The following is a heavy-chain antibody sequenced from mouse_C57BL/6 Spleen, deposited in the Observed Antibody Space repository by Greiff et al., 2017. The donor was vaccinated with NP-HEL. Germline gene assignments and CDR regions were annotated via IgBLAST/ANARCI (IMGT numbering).Heavy chain of an antibody. Sequence: EVQRVESGGGLVKPGGSLKLSCAASGFTFSSYALSWVRQTPAKRLEWVATLSDGGSYTYYPDNVKGRFTISRDTAKNHLYLQMSHLKSEDTAMYYCARAYYDYGVVYFEGWGTGTTVTVSS. CDR2: LSDGGSYT. D-gene: IGHD2-4*01. CDR1: GFTFSSYA. J-gene: IGHJ1*03. CDR3: ARAYYDYGVVYFEG. V-gene: IGHV5-4*01.